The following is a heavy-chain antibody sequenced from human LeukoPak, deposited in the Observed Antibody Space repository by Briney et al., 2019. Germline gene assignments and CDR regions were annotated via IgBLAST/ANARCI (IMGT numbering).Heavy chain of an antibody. CDR2: IYYSGST. J-gene: IGHJ4*02. V-gene: IGHV4-61*08. CDR3: ARVSGYDWESSYDY. D-gene: IGHD5-12*01. CDR1: GGSISSGGYY. Sequence: TPSETLSLTCTVSGGSISSGGYYWSWIRQPPGKGLEWIGYIYYSGSTNYSPSLKSRVTISVDTSKNQFSLKLSSVTAADTAVYYCARVSGYDWESSYDYWGQGTLVTVSS.